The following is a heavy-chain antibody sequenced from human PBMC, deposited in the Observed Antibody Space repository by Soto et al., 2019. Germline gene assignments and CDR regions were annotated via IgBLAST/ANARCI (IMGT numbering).Heavy chain of an antibody. D-gene: IGHD3-3*01. CDR1: GFTFNKYE. J-gene: IGHJ5*02. Sequence: GWSLRLSCAASGFTFNKYEMNWVRQAPGKGLEWVSYISSSGTTIYYADSVKGRFTISRDNAKNSLYLQMNSLRAEDTAVYYCARVRIFGVRGWFDPWGQGTPVTVSS. CDR2: ISSSGTTI. V-gene: IGHV3-48*03. CDR3: ARVRIFGVRGWFDP.